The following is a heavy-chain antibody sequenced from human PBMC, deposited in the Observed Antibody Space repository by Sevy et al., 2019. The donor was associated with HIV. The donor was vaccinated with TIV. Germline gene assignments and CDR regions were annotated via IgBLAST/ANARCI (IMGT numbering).Heavy chain of an antibody. Sequence: GGSLRLSCAASGFTFNIYSMNWVRQAPGKGLEWVSSISGSSSYIFYADSVKGRFTISRDNAKNSLYLQMNSLRAEDTAVYYCARGWGDPRADCCDYWGQGTLVTVSS. CDR2: ISGSSSYI. D-gene: IGHD2-21*02. CDR1: GFTFNIYS. CDR3: ARGWGDPRADCCDY. V-gene: IGHV3-21*01. J-gene: IGHJ4*02.